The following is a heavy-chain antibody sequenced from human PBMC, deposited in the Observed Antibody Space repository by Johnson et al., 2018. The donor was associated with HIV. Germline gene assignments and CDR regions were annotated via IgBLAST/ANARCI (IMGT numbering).Heavy chain of an antibody. CDR2: ISFDGSNK. CDR1: EFTFSSYA. D-gene: IGHD4-17*01. Sequence: QMQLVESGGGVVQPGRSLRLSCAASEFTFSSYAIHWVRQAPGKGLEWVAVISFDGSNKYYADSVKGRFTISRDNSKNTVFLQMNSLRTYDTAVYYCSRDWDYAHAFYIWGQGTMVTVSS. V-gene: IGHV3-30-3*01. J-gene: IGHJ3*02. CDR3: SRDWDYAHAFYI.